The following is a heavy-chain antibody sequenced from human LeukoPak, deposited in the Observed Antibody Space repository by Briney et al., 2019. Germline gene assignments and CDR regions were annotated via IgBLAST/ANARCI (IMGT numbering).Heavy chain of an antibody. D-gene: IGHD5-12*01. CDR3: ARSGYSGYDC. V-gene: IGHV4-38-2*02. CDR2: IYTSGST. Sequence: SETLSLTCTVSGYSISSGYYWGWIRQPPGKGLEWIGRIYTSGSTNYNPSLKSRVTISVDTSKNQFSLKPSSVTAADTAVYYCARSGYSGYDCWGQGTLVTVSS. J-gene: IGHJ4*02. CDR1: GYSISSGYY.